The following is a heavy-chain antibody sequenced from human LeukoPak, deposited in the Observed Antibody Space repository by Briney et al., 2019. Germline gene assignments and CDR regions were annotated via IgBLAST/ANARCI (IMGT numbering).Heavy chain of an antibody. CDR3: ARHVEHAAYFHH. V-gene: IGHV4-59*08. CDR2: ITNSGDA. J-gene: IGHJ4*02. CDR1: GISISDFH. Sequence: PSETLSLTCTVAGISISDFHRSWLRQSPEKGLEWIGWITNSGDANYNPSLESRLAMSADTSKSQLSLRVTSVTDADTAVYYCARHVEHAAYFHHWGQGKLVTVSS. D-gene: IGHD1/OR15-1a*01.